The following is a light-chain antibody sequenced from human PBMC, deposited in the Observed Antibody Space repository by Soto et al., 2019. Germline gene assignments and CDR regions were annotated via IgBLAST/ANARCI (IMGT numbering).Light chain of an antibody. CDR1: QAVSTW. J-gene: IGKJ4*01. V-gene: IGKV1-12*01. CDR3: QQGASFPRT. Sequence: DIQMTQSPSSVSASVGDTVTITCRASQAVSTWLAWYQQKPGDAPKLLIYAASTLQSGIPSRFSGSGSGTDFTLTIPSLQPEDFATYYCQQGASFPRTFGGGTKVEIK. CDR2: AAS.